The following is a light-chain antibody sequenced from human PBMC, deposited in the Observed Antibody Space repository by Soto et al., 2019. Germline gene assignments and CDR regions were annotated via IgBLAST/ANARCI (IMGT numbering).Light chain of an antibody. J-gene: IGKJ2*01. V-gene: IGKV3-15*01. CDR2: GAS. CDR3: QQYNNWPHT. CDR1: QTVTTN. Sequence: EIMMTQSAATLSVSPGERASLSCRASQTVTTNLAWYQQKPGQAPRLLIYGASTRATGVPVRFSGGGSGTEFTLTINSLQSEDFAVYYCQQYNNWPHTFGQGTKVDIK.